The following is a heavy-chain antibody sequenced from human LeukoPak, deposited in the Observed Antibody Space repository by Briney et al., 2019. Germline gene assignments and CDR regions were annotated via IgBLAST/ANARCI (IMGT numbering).Heavy chain of an antibody. V-gene: IGHV1-69*04. CDR1: GGSSSNYA. CDR2: ITPIVDIA. D-gene: IGHD3-22*01. Sequence: ASVKVSCKASGGSSSNYAFSWVRQAPGQGLEWMGRITPIVDIATYIQKFQGRVTITANKFTSTAYMELSSLTSEDTAVYYCARGLRYYDSSGYYSDFDYWGQGTLVTVSS. J-gene: IGHJ4*02. CDR3: ARGLRYYDSSGYYSDFDY.